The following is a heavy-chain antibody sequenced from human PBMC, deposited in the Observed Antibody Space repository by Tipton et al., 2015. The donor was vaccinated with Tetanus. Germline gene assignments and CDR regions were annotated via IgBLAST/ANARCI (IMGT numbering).Heavy chain of an antibody. J-gene: IGHJ5*02. D-gene: IGHD2-8*01. V-gene: IGHV4-59*01. CDR2: IYSSGST. CDR3: ARDHRLSASYAGWFDP. CDR1: GSSINPYY. Sequence: TLSLTCSVSGSSINPYYWSWIRQPPGKGLEWIGNIYSSGSTYYNPSLKSRVTISVDTSSNQFSLRLKSVTPADTAMYYCARDHRLSASYAGWFDPWGQGTLVTVSS.